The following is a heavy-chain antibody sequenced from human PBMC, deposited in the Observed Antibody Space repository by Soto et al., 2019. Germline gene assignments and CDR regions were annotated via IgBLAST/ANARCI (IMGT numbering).Heavy chain of an antibody. Sequence: SGPTLVNPTQTLTLTCTFSGFSLSTSGMCVSWIRQPPGKALEWLALIDWDDDKYYSTSLKTRLTISKDTSKNQVVLTMTNMDPVDTATYYCARTSAFRYFDYYGMAVWGQGTTVTVSS. CDR3: ARTSAFRYFDYYGMAV. D-gene: IGHD3-10*01. V-gene: IGHV2-70*01. CDR2: IDWDDDK. J-gene: IGHJ6*02. CDR1: GFSLSTSGMC.